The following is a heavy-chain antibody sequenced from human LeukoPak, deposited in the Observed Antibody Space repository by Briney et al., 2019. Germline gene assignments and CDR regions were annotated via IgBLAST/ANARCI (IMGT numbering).Heavy chain of an antibody. J-gene: IGHJ5*02. D-gene: IGHD3-3*01. V-gene: IGHV4-30-2*01. CDR3: ARDEYYDFWSGYDP. Sequence: SETLSLTCTVSGGSISSGGYYWSWIRQPPGKGLEWIGYIYHSGSTYHNPSLKSRVTISVDRSKNQFSLKLSSVTAADTAVYYCARDEYYDFWSGYDPWGQGTLVTVSS. CDR2: IYHSGST. CDR1: GGSISSGGYY.